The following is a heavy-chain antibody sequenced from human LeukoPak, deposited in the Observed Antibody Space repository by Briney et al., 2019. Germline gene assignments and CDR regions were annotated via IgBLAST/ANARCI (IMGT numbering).Heavy chain of an antibody. CDR2: IYYSGST. CDR3: AKNKGYGDPFPDFDY. Sequence: SETLSLTCTVSGGSISSSSYYWGWIRQPPGKGLEWIGSIYYSGSTYYNPSLKSRVTISVDTSKNQFSLKLSPVTAADTAVYYCAKNKGYGDPFPDFDYWGQGTLVTVSS. J-gene: IGHJ4*02. CDR1: GGSISSSSYY. D-gene: IGHD4-17*01. V-gene: IGHV4-39*01.